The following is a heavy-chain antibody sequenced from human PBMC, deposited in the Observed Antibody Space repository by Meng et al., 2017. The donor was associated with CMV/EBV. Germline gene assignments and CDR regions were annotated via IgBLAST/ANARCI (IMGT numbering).Heavy chain of an antibody. CDR1: GFTFSNYA. CDR2: IRGSGGIT. CDR3: ANRRIPVALSSGWYYFDH. J-gene: IGHJ4*02. Sequence: GESLKISCAGSGFTFSNYAMNWVRQAPGKGLEWVAVIRGSGGITYYADSVKGRFTISRDNSKNTLYLQTDSLRAEDTALYSCANRRIPVALSSGWYYFDHWGQGTLVTVS. D-gene: IGHD6-19*01. V-gene: IGHV3-23*01.